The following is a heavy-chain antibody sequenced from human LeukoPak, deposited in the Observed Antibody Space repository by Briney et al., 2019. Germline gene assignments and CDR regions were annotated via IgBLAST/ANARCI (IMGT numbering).Heavy chain of an antibody. Sequence: PGGSLRLSCAASGFTFNNYAMSWVRQAPGKGLGWVSGISGSGAGTYYTDSVKGRFTISRDNSKNTLYLQMNSLRPEDTAVYYCAKGQGGDFWSGSAYFDWGQGSLVTVSS. CDR1: GFTFNNYA. D-gene: IGHD3-3*01. V-gene: IGHV3-23*01. CDR2: ISGSGAGT. CDR3: AKGQGGDFWSGSAYFD. J-gene: IGHJ4*02.